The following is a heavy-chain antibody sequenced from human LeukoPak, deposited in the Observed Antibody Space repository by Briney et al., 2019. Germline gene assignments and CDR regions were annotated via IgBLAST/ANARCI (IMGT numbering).Heavy chain of an antibody. D-gene: IGHD3-10*01. CDR2: ISGSGGSK. CDR1: GFTFSTYA. Sequence: PGGSLRLPCAASGFTFSTYAMSWVRLAPGEGLEWVSGISGSGGSKYYADSVKGRCTSSREHSNNTLYVQMNSLRVEDTAVYYCGKSGGLSGSGRLAMDVWGQGTTVTVSS. J-gene: IGHJ6*02. CDR3: GKSGGLSGSGRLAMDV. V-gene: IGHV3-23*01.